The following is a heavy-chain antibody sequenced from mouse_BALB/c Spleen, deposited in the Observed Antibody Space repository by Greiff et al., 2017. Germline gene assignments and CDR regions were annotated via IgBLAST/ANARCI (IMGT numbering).Heavy chain of an antibody. CDR1: GYTFTSYW. Sequence: QVQLQQSGAELAKPGASVKMSCKASGYTFTSYWMHWVKQRPGQGLEWIGYINPSTGYTEYNQKFKDKATLTADKSSSTAYMQLSSLTSEDSAVYYYARVAYSFFHYWGQGTTLTVSS. CDR3: ARVAYSFFHY. CDR2: INPSTGYT. V-gene: IGHV1-7*01. D-gene: IGHD2-10*01. J-gene: IGHJ2*01.